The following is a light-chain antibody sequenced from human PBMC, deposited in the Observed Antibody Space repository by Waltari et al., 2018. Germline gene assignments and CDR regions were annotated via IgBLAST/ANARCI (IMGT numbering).Light chain of an antibody. CDR2: AAS. V-gene: IGKV1-39*01. J-gene: IGKJ1*01. Sequence: DIRMTQSPSSLSASVGDRVTITCRASQSISSYLNWYQQKPGKAPKLLIYAASSLQSGVPSRFSGSGSGTDFTLTISSLQPEDFATYYCQQSYSTPQTFGQGTK. CDR3: QQSYSTPQT. CDR1: QSISSY.